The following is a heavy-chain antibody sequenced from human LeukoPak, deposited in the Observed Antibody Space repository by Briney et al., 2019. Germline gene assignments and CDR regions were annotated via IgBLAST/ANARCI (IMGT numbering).Heavy chain of an antibody. J-gene: IGHJ4*02. Sequence: GGSLRLSCAASGFTFSTYNMNWVRQAPGKGLEWVSSISSTSSYTYYADSVKGRFTISRDNAKNSLYLQMNSLRAEDTAVYYCAGERSGFDYWGQGTLVTVSS. CDR2: ISSTSSYT. CDR3: AGERSGFDY. V-gene: IGHV3-21*01. CDR1: GFTFSTYN. D-gene: IGHD3-10*01.